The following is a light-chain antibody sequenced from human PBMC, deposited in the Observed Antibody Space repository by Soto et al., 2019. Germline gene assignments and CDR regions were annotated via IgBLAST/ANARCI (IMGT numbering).Light chain of an antibody. J-gene: IGKJ2*01. Sequence: EIVLTQSPGTLSLSPGERATLSCRASQSITTSFLAWYQQKPGQAPRLLIYRASTRVTGIPDRFSGSGSGTDFTLTISRLEPEDFAVYYCQKYGGSSPRYTFGQGTNVEIK. CDR2: RAS. V-gene: IGKV3-20*01. CDR3: QKYGGSSPRYT. CDR1: QSITTSF.